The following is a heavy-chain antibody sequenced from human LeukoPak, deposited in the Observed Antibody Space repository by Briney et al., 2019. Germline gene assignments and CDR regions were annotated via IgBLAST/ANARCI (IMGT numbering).Heavy chain of an antibody. J-gene: IGHJ4*02. CDR2: ISGSGGST. D-gene: IGHD3-9*01. CDR3: AKVNDILTGYYYFDY. V-gene: IGHV3-23*01. CDR1: GFTFSSYA. Sequence: GGSLRLSCAASGFTFSSYAMSWVRQAPGKGLEWVSAISGSGGSTYYADSVKGRFTISRDNSKNTPYLQMNSLRAEDTAVYYCAKVNDILTGYYYFDYWGQGTLVTVSS.